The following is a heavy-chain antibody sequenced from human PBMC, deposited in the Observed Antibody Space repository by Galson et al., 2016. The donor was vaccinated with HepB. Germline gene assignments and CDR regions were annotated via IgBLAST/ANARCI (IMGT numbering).Heavy chain of an antibody. CDR2: ISYDGSNK. D-gene: IGHD3-16*02. J-gene: IGHJ4*02. CDR3: ARTLYDYVWGSYRYPQDY. CDR1: GFTFSSYA. Sequence: SLRLSCAASGFTFSSYAMHWVRQAPGKGLEWVAVISYDGSNKYYADSVKGRLTISRDNSKNTLYLQMNSLRTEDTAVYCCARTLYDYVWGSYRYPQDYWGQGTLVTVSS. V-gene: IGHV3-30-3*01.